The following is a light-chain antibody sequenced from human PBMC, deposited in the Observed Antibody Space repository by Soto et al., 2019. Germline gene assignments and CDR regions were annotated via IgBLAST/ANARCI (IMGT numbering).Light chain of an antibody. CDR1: QSIDSY. CDR2: AAS. CDR3: QQTYSVPGT. J-gene: IGKJ4*01. Sequence: DIQMTQSPSSLSASVGDRLTITCRASQSIDSYLNWYQQKPGKAPKLLIYAASSLQSGVPSRFSGSGSGTDFTVTISSLQPEDFATYYCQQTYSVPGTFGGRTKVDIK. V-gene: IGKV1-39*01.